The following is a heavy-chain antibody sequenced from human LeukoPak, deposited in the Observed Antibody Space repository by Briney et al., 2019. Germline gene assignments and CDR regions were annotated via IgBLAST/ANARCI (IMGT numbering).Heavy chain of an antibody. CDR3: ARVGYSGSWSTPGFDY. Sequence: PSETLSLTCAVYGGSFSGYYWSWIRQPPGKGLEWIGEINHSGSTNYNPSLKSRVTISVDTSKNQFSLKLSSVTAADTAVYYCARVGYSGSWSTPGFDYWGQGTLVTVPS. V-gene: IGHV4-34*01. CDR1: GGSFSGYY. J-gene: IGHJ4*02. D-gene: IGHD6-13*01. CDR2: INHSGST.